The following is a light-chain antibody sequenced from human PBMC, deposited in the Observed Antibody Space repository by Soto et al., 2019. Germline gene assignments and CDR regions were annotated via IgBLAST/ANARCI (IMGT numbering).Light chain of an antibody. CDR2: GAS. V-gene: IGKV3-15*01. J-gene: IGKJ5*01. CDR1: QSVSSN. Sequence: EIVMTQSPATLSVSPRERATLSCRASQSVSSNLAWYQQKPGQAPRLLIYGASTRATGIPARFSGSGSGTEFTLTISSLQPEDFAVYYCQQYNNWPPTFGQGTRLEIK. CDR3: QQYNNWPPT.